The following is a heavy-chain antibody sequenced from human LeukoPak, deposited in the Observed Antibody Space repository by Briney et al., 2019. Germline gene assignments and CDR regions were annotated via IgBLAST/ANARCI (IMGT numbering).Heavy chain of an antibody. V-gene: IGHV1-69*13. D-gene: IGHD3-22*01. Sequence: ASVKVSCKASGGTVSIYAISWVRQPPGQGLEWMGGIIPIFGTASYAQKFQGRVTITADESTSTAYMELSSLRSEDTAVYYCARFHYYDSSGPVDYWGQGTLVTVSS. J-gene: IGHJ4*02. CDR2: IIPIFGTA. CDR3: ARFHYYDSSGPVDY. CDR1: GGTVSIYA.